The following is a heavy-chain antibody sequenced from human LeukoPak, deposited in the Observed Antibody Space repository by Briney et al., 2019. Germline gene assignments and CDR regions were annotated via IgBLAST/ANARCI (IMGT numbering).Heavy chain of an antibody. J-gene: IGHJ4*02. Sequence: GGSLRLSCAVSGFTFSSYAMNWVRQAPGKGLEWVGRSRNKANSYTTEYAASVKGRFTISRDNSKNSLYLQMNSLKTEDTAVYYCARDGYDSSGYVYHDYWGQGTLVTVSS. V-gene: IGHV3-72*01. CDR2: SRNKANSYTT. CDR1: GFTFSSYA. D-gene: IGHD3-22*01. CDR3: ARDGYDSSGYVYHDY.